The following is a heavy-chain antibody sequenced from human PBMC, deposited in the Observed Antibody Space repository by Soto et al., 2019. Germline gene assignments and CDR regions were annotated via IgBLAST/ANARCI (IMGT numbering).Heavy chain of an antibody. J-gene: IGHJ6*02. CDR3: AKSTIVGFWSGYSYYYYGMDV. D-gene: IGHD3-3*01. V-gene: IGHV4-61*08. CDR1: GGSISSGGYY. CDR2: IYYSGST. Sequence: SETLSLTCTVSGGSISSGGYYWSWIRQHPGKGLEWIGYIYYSGSTYYNPSLKSRVTISVDTSKNQFSLKLSSVTAADTAVYYCAKSTIVGFWSGYSYYYYGMDVWGQGTTVTVSS.